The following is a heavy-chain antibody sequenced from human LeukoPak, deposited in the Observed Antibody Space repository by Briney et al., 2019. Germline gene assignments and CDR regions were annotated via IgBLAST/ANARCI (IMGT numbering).Heavy chain of an antibody. J-gene: IGHJ2*01. Sequence: GASVKVSCKASGGTFGSYVISWVRQAPGQGLEWMRGIIPIFGTAHYAQKFQGRLTITADESTSTVYMEMSSLRSEDTAMYYCAKEGDTALVTGYFDLWGRGTLVTVSS. CDR1: GGTFGSYV. D-gene: IGHD5-18*01. CDR2: IIPIFGTA. V-gene: IGHV1-69*13. CDR3: AKEGDTALVTGYFDL.